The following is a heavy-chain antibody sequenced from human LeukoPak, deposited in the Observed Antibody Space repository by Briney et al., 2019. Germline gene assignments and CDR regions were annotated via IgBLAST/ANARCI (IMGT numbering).Heavy chain of an antibody. V-gene: IGHV4-39*01. CDR1: GGSISSSGYY. Sequence: PSETLSLTCTVSGGSISSSGYYWGWIRQPPGKGLEWIGSIYYSGSTYYNPSLKSRVTISVDTSKNQFSLKLSSVTAADTAVYYCARHQRRSCFDYWGQGTLVTVSS. CDR2: IYYSGST. J-gene: IGHJ4*02. D-gene: IGHD3-16*02. CDR3: ARHQRRSCFDY.